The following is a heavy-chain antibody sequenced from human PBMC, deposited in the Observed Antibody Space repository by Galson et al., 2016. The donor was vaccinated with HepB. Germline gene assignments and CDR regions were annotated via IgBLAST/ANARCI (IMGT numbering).Heavy chain of an antibody. J-gene: IGHJ4*02. V-gene: IGHV4-34*01. CDR1: GGSFSGYY. D-gene: IGHD6-13*01. Sequence: SETLSLTCGVYGGSFSGYYWSWIRQTPGKGLEWIGEINHSGSSNYNPSLKSRVTVSVDTSKNQFSLKLSYVTAADTALYYCARAHSWPVALYWGQGTLVTVSS. CDR2: INHSGSS. CDR3: ARAHSWPVALY.